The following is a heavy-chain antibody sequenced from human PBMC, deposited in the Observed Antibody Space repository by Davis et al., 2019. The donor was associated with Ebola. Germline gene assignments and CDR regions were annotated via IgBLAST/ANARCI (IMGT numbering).Heavy chain of an antibody. CDR3: AMGGQTYDY. CDR1: GFTFSSYG. Sequence: GESLKISCAASGFTFSSYGMHWVRQAPGKGLEWVAVIWYDGSNKYYADSVKGRFTISRDNSKNTRYLQMNSLRAEDTAVYYCAMGGQTYDYWGQGTLVTVSS. J-gene: IGHJ4*02. D-gene: IGHD1-26*01. V-gene: IGHV3-33*01. CDR2: IWYDGSNK.